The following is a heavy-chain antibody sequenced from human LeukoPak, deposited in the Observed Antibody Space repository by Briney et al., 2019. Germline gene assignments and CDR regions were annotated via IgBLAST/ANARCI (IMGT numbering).Heavy chain of an antibody. CDR2: ISSSGTYK. V-gene: IGHV3-21*01. CDR1: GFTFSSFS. Sequence: GGSLGLSWAVSGFTFSSFSMRWVRQAAGEGLEWVSSISSSGTYKYYADSVKGRFTISRDNAKNSLYLQMNSLRAADTAVYYCAKGKDSVVGATNDYWGQGTLVTVSS. D-gene: IGHD6-19*01. J-gene: IGHJ4*02. CDR3: AKGKDSVVGATNDY.